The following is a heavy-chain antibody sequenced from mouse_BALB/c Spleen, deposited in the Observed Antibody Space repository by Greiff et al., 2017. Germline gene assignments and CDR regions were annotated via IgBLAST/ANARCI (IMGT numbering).Heavy chain of an antibody. V-gene: IGHV5-17*02. CDR3: ARGDWDNYAMDY. D-gene: IGHD4-1*01. CDR1: GFTFSSFG. J-gene: IGHJ4*01. Sequence: VKLVETGGGLVQPGGSRKLFCAASGFTFSSFGMHWVRQAPEKGLVWVAYIRSGSSTIYYADTVKGRFTISRDNPKNTLFLQMTSLRSEDTAMYYCARGDWDNYAMDYWGQRTSVTDPS. CDR2: IRSGSSTI.